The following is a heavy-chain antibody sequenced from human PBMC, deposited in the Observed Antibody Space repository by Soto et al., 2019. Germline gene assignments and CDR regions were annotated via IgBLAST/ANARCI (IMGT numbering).Heavy chain of an antibody. V-gene: IGHV1-8*01. CDR3: ARGTGGSGGPIDY. CDR2: MNPNSGNT. CDR1: EYTFTSHD. D-gene: IGHD2-15*01. J-gene: IGHJ4*02. Sequence: QVQLVQSGAEVKKPGASVKVSCKASEYTFTSHDINWVRQATGQGLEWMGWMNPNSGNTGYAQKFQGRVTMTRNTCINTAYMELSSLRSDDTAVYYWARGTGGSGGPIDYWGQGTLVTISS.